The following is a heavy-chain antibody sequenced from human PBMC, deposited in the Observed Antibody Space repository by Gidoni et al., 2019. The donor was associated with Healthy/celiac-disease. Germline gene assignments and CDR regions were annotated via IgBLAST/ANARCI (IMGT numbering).Heavy chain of an antibody. J-gene: IGHJ4*02. CDR3: ARGTEVATFFDY. D-gene: IGHD5-12*01. CDR2: IDQSGST. CDR1: VRSFSGYY. V-gene: IGHV4-34*01. Sequence: QLQLHHFGAVLLQPSDTLSLTCALHVRSFSGYYWRWIRQPPGKGLEWIGEIDQSGSTNYNPSLKSRVTISVDTSKNQVCLRLSCVSAADTAVYYCARGTEVATFFDYWGEGTLVTVSS.